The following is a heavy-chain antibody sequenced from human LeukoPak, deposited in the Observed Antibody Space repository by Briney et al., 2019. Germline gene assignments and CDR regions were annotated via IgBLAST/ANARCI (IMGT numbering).Heavy chain of an antibody. CDR2: IYSGGST. J-gene: IGHJ4*02. CDR1: GFTVSSNY. Sequence: GGSLRLSCAASGFTVSSNYMSWVRQAPGKGLEWVSVIYSGGSTYYADSVKGRFTISRDNSKNTLYLQMNSLRAEDTAVYYCANTDNWNYAGYWGQGTLVTVSS. V-gene: IGHV3-53*01. D-gene: IGHD1-7*01. CDR3: ANTDNWNYAGY.